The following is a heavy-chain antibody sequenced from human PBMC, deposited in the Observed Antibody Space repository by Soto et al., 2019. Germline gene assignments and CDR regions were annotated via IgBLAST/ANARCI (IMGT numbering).Heavy chain of an antibody. CDR3: AKDGLLWFGELPSGDV. Sequence: PGGSLRLSCAASGFTFSSYAMSWVRQAPGKGLEWVSAISGSGGSTYYADSVKGRFTISRDNSKNTLYLQMNSLRAEDTAVYYCAKDGLLWFGELPSGDVWGKGTTVTVSS. CDR2: ISGSGGST. J-gene: IGHJ6*04. CDR1: GFTFSSYA. V-gene: IGHV3-23*01. D-gene: IGHD3-10*01.